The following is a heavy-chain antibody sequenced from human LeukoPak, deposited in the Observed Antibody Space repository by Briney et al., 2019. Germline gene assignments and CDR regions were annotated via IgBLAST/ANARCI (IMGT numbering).Heavy chain of an antibody. CDR1: GFTFSSYA. D-gene: IGHD6-19*01. CDR3: ARDRRQWRYFDY. J-gene: IGHJ4*02. V-gene: IGHV3-30*04. Sequence: GGSLRLSCAASGFTFSSYAMHWVRQAPGKGLEWVAVISYDGSNKYYADSVKGRFTISRDNSKNTLYLQMNSLRAEDTAVYYCARDRRQWRYFDYWGQGTLVTVSS. CDR2: ISYDGSNK.